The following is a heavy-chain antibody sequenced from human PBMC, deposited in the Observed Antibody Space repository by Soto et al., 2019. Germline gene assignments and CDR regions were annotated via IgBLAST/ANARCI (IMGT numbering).Heavy chain of an antibody. V-gene: IGHV3-30*03. Sequence: QVQLVESGGGVVQPGRSLRLSCAGSRFTFSSYGMHWVRQAPGKGLEWVSVISYDGRNKNYADSVKDRFTISRDNSKSTLSLQMTRRRAEDTAVYYCATVRGVEVITSVFAYWGQGTLVTVSS. CDR2: ISYDGRNK. CDR3: ATVRGVEVITSVFAY. D-gene: IGHD3-22*01. CDR1: RFTFSSYG. J-gene: IGHJ4*02.